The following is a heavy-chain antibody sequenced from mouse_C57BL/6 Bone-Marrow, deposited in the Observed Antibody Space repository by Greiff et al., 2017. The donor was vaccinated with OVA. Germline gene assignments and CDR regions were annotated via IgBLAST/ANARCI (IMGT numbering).Heavy chain of an antibody. Sequence: VKVVESGPGLVQPSQSLSITCTVSGFSLTSYGVHWVRQSPGKGLEWLGVIWSGGSTDYNAAFISRLSISKDNSKSQVFFKMNSLQADDTAIYYCARNSHDGYYEEDYWGQGTSVTVSS. V-gene: IGHV2-2*01. CDR3: ARNSHDGYYEEDY. D-gene: IGHD2-3*01. J-gene: IGHJ4*01. CDR1: GFSLTSYG. CDR2: IWSGGST.